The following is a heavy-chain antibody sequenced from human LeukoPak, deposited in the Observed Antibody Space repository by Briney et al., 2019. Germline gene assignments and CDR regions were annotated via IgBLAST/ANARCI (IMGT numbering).Heavy chain of an antibody. J-gene: IGHJ3*02. CDR2: IYPGDSDT. Sequence: MTGESLKISCKGSGYSFTSYWIGWVRQMPGKGLEWMGIIYPGDSDTRYSPSFQGQVTISADKSISTAYLQWSSLKASDTAMYYCARHRRELLATLDAFDIWGQGTMVTVSS. CDR1: GYSFTSYW. CDR3: ARHRRELLATLDAFDI. D-gene: IGHD1-26*01. V-gene: IGHV5-51*01.